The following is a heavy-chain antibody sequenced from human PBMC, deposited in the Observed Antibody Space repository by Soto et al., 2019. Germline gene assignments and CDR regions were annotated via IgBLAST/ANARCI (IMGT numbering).Heavy chain of an antibody. Sequence: QVQLVQSGAEVKIPGASVKVSCKASGYTFTTYGIIWVRQAPGQGFEWMGWISPYNGNTIYAQRFQGRVSMTTDTSTTTAHMELRSLRVDDTAMYYCARVSATGRPFDYWGQGTLVTVSS. CDR1: GYTFTTYG. J-gene: IGHJ4*02. CDR2: ISPYNGNT. D-gene: IGHD6-13*01. CDR3: ARVSATGRPFDY. V-gene: IGHV1-18*04.